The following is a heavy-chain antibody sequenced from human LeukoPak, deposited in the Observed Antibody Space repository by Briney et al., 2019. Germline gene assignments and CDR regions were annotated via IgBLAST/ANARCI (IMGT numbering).Heavy chain of an antibody. CDR1: GGSIRSLGYS. CDR2: NTGTT. D-gene: IGHD5-12*01. CDR3: ARSVSAYAGRGWFDP. J-gene: IGHJ5*02. V-gene: IGHV4-39*07. Sequence: SETLSLTCSVPGGSIRSLGYSWGWIRQPPGKGLEWIASNTGTTYYNPSLKSRVTMSVDTSKNQFSLNLTSVTAADTAVFYCARSVSAYAGRGWFDPWGQGTLVTVSS.